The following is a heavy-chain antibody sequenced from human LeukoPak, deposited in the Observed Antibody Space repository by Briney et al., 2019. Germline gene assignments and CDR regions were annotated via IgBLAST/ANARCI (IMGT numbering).Heavy chain of an antibody. D-gene: IGHD6-25*01. J-gene: IGHJ4*02. CDR3: ARLLGAAKTDYFDS. CDR2: INHSGST. CDR1: GGSFSGNY. Sequence: PSETLSLTCAVYGGSFSGNYWTWIRQPPGKGLEWIGEINHSGSTNYNPSLKSRVTISVDTSKNQFSLRLTSVTAADTAVYYCARLLGAAKTDYFDSWGQGTLVTVSS. V-gene: IGHV4-34*01.